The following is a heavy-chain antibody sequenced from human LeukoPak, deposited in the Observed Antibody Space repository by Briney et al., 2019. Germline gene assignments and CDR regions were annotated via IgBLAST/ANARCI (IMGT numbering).Heavy chain of an antibody. D-gene: IGHD6-19*01. CDR1: GFTFDDYA. V-gene: IGHV3-9*01. CDR3: AKGPGGWYYFDY. Sequence: GRSLRLSCAASGFTFDDYAMHWVRQAPGKGLEWVSGISWNSGSIGYADSVKGLFTISRDNAKNSLYLQMNSLRAEDTALYYCAKGPGGWYYFDYWGQGTLVTVSS. CDR2: ISWNSGSI. J-gene: IGHJ4*02.